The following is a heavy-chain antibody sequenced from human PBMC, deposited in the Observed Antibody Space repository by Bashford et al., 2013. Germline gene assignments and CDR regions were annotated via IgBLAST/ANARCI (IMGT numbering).Heavy chain of an antibody. CDR3: ARHPTRVAATRTSYYYYYMDV. J-gene: IGHJ6*03. CDR1: ADSISNYY. D-gene: IGHD1-14*01. Sequence: ETLSLTCSIPADSISNYYWSWVRQAPGKGLEWVSIISFGGSGSYADSVKGRFAISRDNSENTVYLQMNSLRAEDTAVYFCARHPTRVAATRTSYYYYYMDVWGKGTTVTVSS. V-gene: IGHV3-53*01. CDR2: ISFGGSG.